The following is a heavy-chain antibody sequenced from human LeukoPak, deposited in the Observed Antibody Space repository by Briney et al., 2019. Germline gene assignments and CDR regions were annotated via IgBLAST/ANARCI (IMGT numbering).Heavy chain of an antibody. J-gene: IGHJ5*02. CDR2: IIPILGIA. D-gene: IGHD2-2*01. CDR3: AIVEEDIVVVPAAKP. V-gene: IGHV1-69*04. Sequence: SVKVSCKASGGTFSSYAISWVRQAPGQGLEWMGRIIPILGIANYAQKFQGRVTITADKSTSTAYMELSSLRSEDTAVYYCAIVEEDIVVVPAAKPWGQGTLVTVSS. CDR1: GGTFSSYA.